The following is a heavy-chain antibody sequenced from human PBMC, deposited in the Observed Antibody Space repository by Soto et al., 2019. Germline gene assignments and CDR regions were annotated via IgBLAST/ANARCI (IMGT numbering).Heavy chain of an antibody. D-gene: IGHD6-19*01. CDR3: AKDDKGRIAVSGLDY. V-gene: IGHV3-30*18. CDR2: ISYDGRNK. Sequence: GGSLSLSCAASGFTFSSYGMHWARPAPGKGLEWVAVISYDGRNKYYADSVKGRFTISRDNSKNTLYLQMNSLRADDTAVYYCAKDDKGRIAVSGLDYWGQGTLVTVSS. J-gene: IGHJ4*02. CDR1: GFTFSSYG.